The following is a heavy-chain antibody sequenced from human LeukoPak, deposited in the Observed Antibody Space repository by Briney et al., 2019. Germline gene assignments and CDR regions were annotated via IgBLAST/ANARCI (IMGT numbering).Heavy chain of an antibody. CDR2: IYYSGST. CDR1: GGSFSGYY. D-gene: IGHD6-13*01. CDR3: ARNLAGIAAAGTTFDY. J-gene: IGHJ4*02. Sequence: PSETLSLTCAVYGGSFSGYYWSWIRQPPGKGLEWIGSIYYSGSTYYNPSLKSRVTISVDTSKNQFSLKLSSVTAADTAVYYCARNLAGIAAAGTTFDYWGQGTLVTVSS. V-gene: IGHV4-34*01.